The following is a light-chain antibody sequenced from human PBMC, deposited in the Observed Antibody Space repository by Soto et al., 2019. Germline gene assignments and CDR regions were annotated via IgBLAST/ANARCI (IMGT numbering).Light chain of an antibody. Sequence: QSALTQPPSASGSPGQSVTISCTGTSSDVGGYNYVSWYQQHPGKAPKLMIYEVSKRPSGVPDRFSGSKSGNTASLTVSGLLAEDEADYYCSSYAGSNNWMFGGGTKLTVL. CDR3: SSYAGSNNWM. CDR2: EVS. J-gene: IGLJ3*02. V-gene: IGLV2-8*01. CDR1: SSDVGGYNY.